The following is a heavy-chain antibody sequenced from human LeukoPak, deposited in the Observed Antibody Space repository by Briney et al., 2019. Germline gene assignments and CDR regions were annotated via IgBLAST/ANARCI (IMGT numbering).Heavy chain of an antibody. CDR1: GFTFGIFA. CDR3: ARDRGWQQFDY. V-gene: IGHV3-7*01. D-gene: IGHD5-24*01. J-gene: IGHJ4*01. Sequence: GGSLRLSCAASGFTFGIFAMSWVRQPPGMGLERVANIKADGSGKYYVDSVRGRFSISRDNAKNSLYLELNSLRAEDTGVYFCARDRGWQQFDYWGQGTLVTVSS. CDR2: IKADGSGK.